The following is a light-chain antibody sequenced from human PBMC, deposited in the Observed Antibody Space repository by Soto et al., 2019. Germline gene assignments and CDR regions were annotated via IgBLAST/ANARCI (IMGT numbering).Light chain of an antibody. CDR3: AAWDDSLSGYVV. J-gene: IGLJ2*01. CDR2: RNN. CDR1: SSNIGSNY. V-gene: IGLV1-47*01. Sequence: QSVLTQPTSASGTPGQRVTISCSGSSSNIGSNYVYWYQQLPGTAPKLLIYRNNQRPSGVTDRFSGSKSGTSASVAISGLRSEDEADYDCAAWDDSLSGYVVFGGGTKLTVL.